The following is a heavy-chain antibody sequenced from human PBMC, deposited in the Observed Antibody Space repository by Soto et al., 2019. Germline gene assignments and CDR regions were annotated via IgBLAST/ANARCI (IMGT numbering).Heavy chain of an antibody. V-gene: IGHV1-18*01. D-gene: IGHD5-12*01. Sequence: ASVKVSCKASGYTFTSYGISWVRQAPGQGLEWMGWISAYNGNTNYAQKLQGRVTMTTDTSTSTAYMELRSLRSDDTAVYYCARGQSGYDGPDRDYYYYYYMDVWGKETTVTVSS. CDR3: ARGQSGYDGPDRDYYYYYYMDV. CDR1: GYTFTSYG. J-gene: IGHJ6*03. CDR2: ISAYNGNT.